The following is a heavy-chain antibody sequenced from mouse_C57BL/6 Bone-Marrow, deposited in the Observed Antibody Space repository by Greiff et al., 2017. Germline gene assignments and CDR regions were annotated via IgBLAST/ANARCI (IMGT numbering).Heavy chain of an antibody. CDR1: GYTFTSYG. D-gene: IGHD1-1*02. CDR2: IYARSGNT. Sequence: VQLQQSGAELARPGASVKLSCKASGYTFTSYGISWVQQRTGQGLAWIGEIYARSGNTYYNEKFKGQATLTADKSSSTAYMELRILTSEDSAVYFCARPYYGLDYYAMDYWGQGTSVTVSS. V-gene: IGHV1-81*01. J-gene: IGHJ4*01. CDR3: ARPYYGLDYYAMDY.